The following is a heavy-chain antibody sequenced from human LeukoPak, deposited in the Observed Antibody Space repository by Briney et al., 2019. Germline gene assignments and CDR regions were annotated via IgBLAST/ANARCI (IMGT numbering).Heavy chain of an antibody. CDR2: ISSRSSAI. CDR1: GFTFSDYY. J-gene: IGHJ4*02. CDR3: ARETGSGSYLLDY. D-gene: IGHD1-26*01. V-gene: IGHV3-11*01. Sequence: GGSLRLSCAASGFTFSDYYMSWIRQAPGKGLEWVSYISSRSSAIYYADSVKGRFTISRDNAENSLFLQMNSLRAEDTAVYCCARETGSGSYLLDYWGQGTLVTVSS.